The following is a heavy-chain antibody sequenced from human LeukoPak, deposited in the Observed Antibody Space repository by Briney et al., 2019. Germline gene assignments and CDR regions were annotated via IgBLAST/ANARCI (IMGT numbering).Heavy chain of an antibody. CDR2: IYYSGST. D-gene: IGHD3-9*01. CDR1: GGSISSYY. V-gene: IGHV4-59*01. CDR3: ARVTQYYNILTGYYFDI. Sequence: SETLSLTCTVSGGSISSYYWSWIRQPPGKGLEWIGYIYYSGSTNYNPSLKSRVTISVDTSKNQFSLKLSSVTAADTAVYYCARVTQYYNILTGYYFDIWGQGTMVTVSS. J-gene: IGHJ3*02.